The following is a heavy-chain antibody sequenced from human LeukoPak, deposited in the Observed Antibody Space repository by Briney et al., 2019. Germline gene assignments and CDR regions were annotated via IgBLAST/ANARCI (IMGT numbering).Heavy chain of an antibody. D-gene: IGHD3-16*01. J-gene: IGHJ5*02. CDR2: IRYDESNK. CDR1: GFTFSNYG. CDR3: AKQGSYATYNWFDP. Sequence: GGSLRLSCATSGFTFSNYGMHWVRQAPGKGLDWVAFIRYDESNKYYADSVKGRFTISRDNSKNTLYLQMNSLRAEDMAVYYCAKQGSYATYNWFDPWGQGTLVTVSS. V-gene: IGHV3-30*02.